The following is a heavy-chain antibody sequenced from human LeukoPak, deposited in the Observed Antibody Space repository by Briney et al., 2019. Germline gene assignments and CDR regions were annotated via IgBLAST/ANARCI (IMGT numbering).Heavy chain of an antibody. D-gene: IGHD1-26*01. CDR1: GYAFTGYY. Sequence: ASVKVSCKTSGYAFTGYYMHWVRQAPGQGLEWVGWISPKSGGTDYAQRLQGRVTMTTDTSIATAYMELSRLTSDDTAVYFCARGTIGSYSSVHDWGQGTLVTVAS. CDR3: ARGTIGSYSSVHD. CDR2: ISPKSGGT. J-gene: IGHJ1*01. V-gene: IGHV1-2*02.